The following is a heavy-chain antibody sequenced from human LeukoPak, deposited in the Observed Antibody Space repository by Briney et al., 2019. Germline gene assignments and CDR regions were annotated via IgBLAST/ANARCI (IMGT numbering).Heavy chain of an antibody. CDR1: GGTFSSYA. CDR2: IIPIFGTA. V-gene: IGHV1-69*01. Sequence: GSSVKVSCKASGGTFSSYAISWVRQAPGQGLEWMGGIIPIFGTANYAQKFQGRVTITADESTSTAYMELSSLRSDDTAVYYCAINYYGSGSYYAELDYWGQGTLVTVSS. CDR3: AINYYGSGSYYAELDY. D-gene: IGHD3-10*01. J-gene: IGHJ4*02.